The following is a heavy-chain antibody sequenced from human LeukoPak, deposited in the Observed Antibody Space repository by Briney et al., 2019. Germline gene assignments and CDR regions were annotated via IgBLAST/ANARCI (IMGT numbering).Heavy chain of an antibody. D-gene: IGHD2-2*01. CDR1: GFTFDDYA. Sequence: PGGSLRLSCAASGFTFDDYAMHWVRQAPGKGLEWVSGISGSGGSTYYADSVKGRFTISRDNSKNTLNLQMNSLRAEDTAVYYCAKDLWGFVVVPAASHDAFDIWGQGTMVTVSS. CDR3: AKDLWGFVVVPAASHDAFDI. CDR2: ISGSGGST. J-gene: IGHJ3*02. V-gene: IGHV3-23*01.